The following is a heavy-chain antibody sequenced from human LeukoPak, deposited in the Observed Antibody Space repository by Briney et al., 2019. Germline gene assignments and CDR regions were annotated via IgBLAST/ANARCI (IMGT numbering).Heavy chain of an antibody. Sequence: SETLSLTCTVSGVSISSYYWSWIRQPPGEGLEWIGSIYTTGDTRYNPSLKSRVTISVDTSKDQFSLKLSSVTAADTAVYYCARATPVGGVRFDYWGQGTLVTVSS. J-gene: IGHJ4*02. CDR3: ARATPVGGVRFDY. D-gene: IGHD3-16*01. CDR2: IYTTGDT. V-gene: IGHV4-4*09. CDR1: GVSISSYY.